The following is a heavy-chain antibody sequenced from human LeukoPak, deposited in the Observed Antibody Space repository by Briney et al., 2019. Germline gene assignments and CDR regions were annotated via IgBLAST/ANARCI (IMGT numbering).Heavy chain of an antibody. V-gene: IGHV7-4-1*02. CDR1: GYTFTNYA. Sequence: ASVTVSFTASGYTFTNYAMNWVRQAPGQGLEWMGWINTNTGNPTYAQGFTGRFVFSLDTSVSTAYLQISSLKTEDTAVYYCARGNYYVDYWGQGTLVTVSS. J-gene: IGHJ4*02. CDR3: ARGNYYVDY. D-gene: IGHD3-10*01. CDR2: INTNTGNP.